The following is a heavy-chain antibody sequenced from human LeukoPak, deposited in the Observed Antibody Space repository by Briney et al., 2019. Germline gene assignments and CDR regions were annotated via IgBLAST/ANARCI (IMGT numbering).Heavy chain of an antibody. Sequence: ASVKVSYKASGYTFTGYYMHWVRQAPGQGLEWMGWINPNSGGTNYAQKFQGRVTMTRDTSISTAYMELSRLRSDDTAVYYCARDLVGYCSGGSCYGAYYYYGMDVWGQGTTVTVSS. CDR3: ARDLVGYCSGGSCYGAYYYYGMDV. CDR1: GYTFTGYY. J-gene: IGHJ6*02. CDR2: INPNSGGT. D-gene: IGHD2-15*01. V-gene: IGHV1-2*02.